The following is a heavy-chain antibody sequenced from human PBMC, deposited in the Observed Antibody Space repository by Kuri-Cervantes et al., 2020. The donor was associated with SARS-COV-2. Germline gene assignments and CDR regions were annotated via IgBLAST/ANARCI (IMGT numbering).Heavy chain of an antibody. Sequence: GESLKISCAASGFTFSSYWMSWVRQAPGTGLEWVSSISSGRSAIYYADSVKGRFTISRDNAKNSLYLQMNSLRDEDTAVYYCARDEGGIFGLWGQGTLVTVSS. D-gene: IGHD3-3*01. J-gene: IGHJ4*02. V-gene: IGHV3-48*02. CDR3: ARDEGGIFGL. CDR2: ISSGRSAI. CDR1: GFTFSSYW.